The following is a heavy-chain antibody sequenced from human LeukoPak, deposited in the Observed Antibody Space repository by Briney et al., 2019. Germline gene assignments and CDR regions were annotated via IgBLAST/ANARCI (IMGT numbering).Heavy chain of an antibody. V-gene: IGHV4-38-2*02. CDR2: IYHSGST. CDR3: ARVGSPMTTVAPEDY. CDR1: GYSISSGYY. J-gene: IGHJ4*02. Sequence: KPSETLSLTCTVSGYSISSGYYWGWIRQPPGKGLEWIGSIYHSGSTYYNPSLKSRVTISVDTSKNQFSLKLSSVTAADTAVYYCARVGSPMTTVAPEDYWGQGTLVTVSS. D-gene: IGHD4-23*01.